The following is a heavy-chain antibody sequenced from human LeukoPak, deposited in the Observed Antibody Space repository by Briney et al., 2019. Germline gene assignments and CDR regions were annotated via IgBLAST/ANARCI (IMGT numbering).Heavy chain of an antibody. D-gene: IGHD6-19*01. CDR1: GGSISSSSYH. CDR2: IYYSGST. Sequence: PSETLSLTCTVSGGSISSSSYHWGWIRQPPGKGLEWIGSIYYSGSTYYNPSLKSRVTISVDTSKNQFSLKLSSVTAADTAVYYCARDRVAVAVAGGGYWGQGTLVTVSS. CDR3: ARDRVAVAVAGGGY. J-gene: IGHJ4*02. V-gene: IGHV4-39*07.